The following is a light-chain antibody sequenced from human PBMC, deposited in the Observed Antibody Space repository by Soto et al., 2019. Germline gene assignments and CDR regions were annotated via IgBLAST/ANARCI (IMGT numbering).Light chain of an antibody. CDR2: KAS. CDR3: QHYNSYPAA. V-gene: IGKV1-5*03. Sequence: DIQMTRSPATLSGSVGDRVTISCVASQTISSWLALYQQKPGKAPKLLIYKASTLKSGVPSRFSGSGSGTEFTLTISSLQTDDFATYYCQHYNSYPAAFGQGTKVDIK. J-gene: IGKJ1*01. CDR1: QTISSW.